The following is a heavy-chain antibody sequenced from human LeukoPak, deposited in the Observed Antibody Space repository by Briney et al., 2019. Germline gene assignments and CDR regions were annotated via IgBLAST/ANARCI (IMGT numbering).Heavy chain of an antibody. CDR1: GFTFSNHG. V-gene: IGHV3-23*01. CDR3: AREYYYDSSNWFDP. Sequence: GGSLRLSCAASGFTFSNHGMNWVRQAPGKGLEWVSGISPGGDITYYADSVQGWFTISRDNSKNTLYLQMNSLRAEDTAVYYCAREYYYDSSNWFDPWGQGTLVTVSS. J-gene: IGHJ5*02. D-gene: IGHD3-22*01. CDR2: ISPGGDIT.